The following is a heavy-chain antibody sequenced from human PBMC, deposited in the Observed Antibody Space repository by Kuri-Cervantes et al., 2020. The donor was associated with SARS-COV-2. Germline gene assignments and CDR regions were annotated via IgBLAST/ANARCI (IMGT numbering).Heavy chain of an antibody. CDR1: GGSFSGYY. CDR3: ARVFISGSRTGCFDY. CDR2: INHSGST. D-gene: IGHD3-10*01. Sequence: SETLSLTCAVYGGSFSGYYWSWIRQPPGKGLEWIGEINHSGSTNYNPSLKSRVTVSVDTSKNQFSLKLSSVTAADTAVYYCARVFISGSRTGCFDYWGQGTLVTVSS. J-gene: IGHJ4*02. V-gene: IGHV4-34*01.